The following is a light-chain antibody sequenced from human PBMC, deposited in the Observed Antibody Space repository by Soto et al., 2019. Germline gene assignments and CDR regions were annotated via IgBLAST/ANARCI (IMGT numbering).Light chain of an antibody. V-gene: IGKV3-20*01. CDR3: QQYGGSSRT. CDR1: QSVRNNY. CDR2: ETY. Sequence: IVLTQSPDTLSLSPGERVTLSCRASQSVRNNYLAWYQQKPGQAPRLLIYETYRRATGIPDRFSGSGSGIDFTLTISRLEPVDFAVYLCQQYGGSSRTFGLGTKVEIK. J-gene: IGKJ1*01.